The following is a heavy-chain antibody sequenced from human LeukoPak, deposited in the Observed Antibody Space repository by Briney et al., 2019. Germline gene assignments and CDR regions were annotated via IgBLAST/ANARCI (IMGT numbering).Heavy chain of an antibody. D-gene: IGHD6-6*01. Sequence: ASVKVSCKASGYTFTSYGISWVRQAPGQGLEWMGWISAYNGNTNYAQKLQGRVTMTTDTSTSTAYMELRSLRSDDTAVYYCARAPPGVPYSSSHALKFDYWGQGTLVTVSS. J-gene: IGHJ4*02. V-gene: IGHV1-18*01. CDR2: ISAYNGNT. CDR1: GYTFTSYG. CDR3: ARAPPGVPYSSSHALKFDY.